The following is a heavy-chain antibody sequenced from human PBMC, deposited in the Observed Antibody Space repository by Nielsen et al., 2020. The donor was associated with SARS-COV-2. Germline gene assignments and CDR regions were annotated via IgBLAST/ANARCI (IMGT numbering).Heavy chain of an antibody. CDR2: ISHDGSKK. CDR3: ARVAGRVVVTAPIDS. J-gene: IGHJ4*02. V-gene: IGHV3-30*03. CDR1: GFTFSNYG. D-gene: IGHD2-21*02. Sequence: GEFLKISCAASGFTFSNYGMHWVRQAPGKGLEWLATISHDGSKKYYADSVRGRFTISRDNSENTLSLQVNSLRSEDTAVFYCARVAGRVVVTAPIDSWGQGALVTVSS.